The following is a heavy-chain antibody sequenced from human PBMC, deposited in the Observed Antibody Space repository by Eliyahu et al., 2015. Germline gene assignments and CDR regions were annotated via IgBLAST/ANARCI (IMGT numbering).Heavy chain of an antibody. CDR1: GFTFPNYE. J-gene: IGHJ3*02. CDR2: ITSSGSPI. CDR3: AGEGDHDAFEI. Sequence: EVQLVESGGGLVQPGGSLXLSCSASGFTFPNYEMNWVRQAPGKGLEWVSYITSSGSPISYADFVRGRFTISRDNANNTLYLQLNSLRAEDTAVYFCAGEGDHDAFEIWGHGTMVTVSS. V-gene: IGHV3-48*03.